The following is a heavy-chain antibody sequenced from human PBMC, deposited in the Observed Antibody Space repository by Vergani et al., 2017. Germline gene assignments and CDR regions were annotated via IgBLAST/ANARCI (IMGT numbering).Heavy chain of an antibody. CDR3: ARGYYYGSGSYYNAGLDY. CDR1: GGSISSSSYY. Sequence: QLQLQESGPGLVKPSETLSLTCTVSGGSISSSSYYWGWIRQPPGKGLEWIGSIYYSGSTYYNPSLKSRVTISVDTSKNQFSLKLSSVTAADTAVYYCARGYYYGSGSYYNAGLDYWGQGTLVTVSS. V-gene: IGHV4-39*07. D-gene: IGHD3-10*01. J-gene: IGHJ4*02. CDR2: IYYSGST.